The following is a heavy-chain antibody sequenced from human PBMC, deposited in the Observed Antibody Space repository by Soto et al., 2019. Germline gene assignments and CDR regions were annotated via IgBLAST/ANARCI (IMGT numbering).Heavy chain of an antibody. CDR3: ARSSNSYGYNWFDP. D-gene: IGHD5-18*01. V-gene: IGHV3-30-3*01. Sequence: PGGSLRLSCAASGFTFSSYAMHWVRQAPGKGLEWVAVISYDGSNKYYADSVKGRFTIPRDNSKNTLYLQMNSLRAEDTAVYYCARSSNSYGYNWFDPWGQGTLVTVSS. CDR1: GFTFSSYA. J-gene: IGHJ5*02. CDR2: ISYDGSNK.